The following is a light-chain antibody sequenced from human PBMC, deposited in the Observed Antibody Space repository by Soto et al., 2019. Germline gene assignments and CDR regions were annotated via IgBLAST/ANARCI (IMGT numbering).Light chain of an antibody. J-gene: IGKJ5*01. V-gene: IGKV3-11*01. CDR2: DAY. Sequence: EVVLTQSPVTLSLSPGERATLSCRASQSFRGLLAWYQQKPGQAPRLLIYDAYNRATGIPPRFSGSGSGTDFTLTISSLEPEDSAVYYWQQRHMCPITFGQGTRLEIK. CDR1: QSFRGL. CDR3: QQRHMCPIT.